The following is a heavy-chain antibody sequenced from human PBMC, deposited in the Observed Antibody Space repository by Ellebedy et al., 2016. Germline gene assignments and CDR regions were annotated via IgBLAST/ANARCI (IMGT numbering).Heavy chain of an antibody. CDR3: ARDPRIQLWLRGSGEFDY. V-gene: IGHV3-30*04. D-gene: IGHD5-18*01. CDR2: ISYDGSNK. J-gene: IGHJ4*02. CDR1: GFTFSSYA. Sequence: GESLKISCAASGFTFSSYAMHWVRQAPGKGLEWVAVISYDGSNKYYADSVKGRFTIPRDNSKNTLYLQMNSLRAEDTAVYYCARDPRIQLWLRGSGEFDYWGQGTLVTVSS.